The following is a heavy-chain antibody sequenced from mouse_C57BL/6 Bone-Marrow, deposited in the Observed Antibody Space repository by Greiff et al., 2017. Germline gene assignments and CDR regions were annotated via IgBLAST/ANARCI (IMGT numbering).Heavy chain of an antibody. CDR2: IYPRSGNT. CDR1: GYTFTSYG. Sequence: VQLQQSGAELARPGASVKLSCKASGYTFTSYGISWVKQRTGQGLEWIGEIYPRSGNTYYNEKFKGKATLTADKSSSTAYMELRSLTSEDSAVYFCAREGDCHGYVDVWCTGTAVTVSS. J-gene: IGHJ1*03. V-gene: IGHV1-81*01. D-gene: IGHD6-1*01. CDR3: AREGDCHGYVDV.